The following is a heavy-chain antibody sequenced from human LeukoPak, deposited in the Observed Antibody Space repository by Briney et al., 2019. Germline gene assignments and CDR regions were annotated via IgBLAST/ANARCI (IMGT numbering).Heavy chain of an antibody. CDR1: GASISSAY. V-gene: IGHV4-59*01. D-gene: IGHD3-22*01. CDR2: IYSSGIT. J-gene: IGHJ3*02. Sequence: SETLSLTCTVSGASISSAYWSWVRQPAGKGLEWIGYIYSSGITNYNPPLKSGVPISEDTSQNQFSLKLTSVTAAETAVYYCARRGPYDTSGYAFDIWGPGTVVTVSS. CDR3: ARRGPYDTSGYAFDI.